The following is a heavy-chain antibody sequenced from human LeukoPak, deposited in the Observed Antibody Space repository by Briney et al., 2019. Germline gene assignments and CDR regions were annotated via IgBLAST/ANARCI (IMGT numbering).Heavy chain of an antibody. J-gene: IGHJ5*02. CDR3: ARGDGGLLWFGELFDP. CDR2: INHSGST. CDR1: GGSSSGYY. Sequence: RPSETLSLTCAVYGGSSSGYYWSWIRQPPGKGLEWIGEINHSGSTNYNPSLKSRVTISVDTSKNQFSLKLSSVTAADTAVYYCARGDGGLLWFGELFDPWGQGTLVTVSS. D-gene: IGHD3-10*01. V-gene: IGHV4-34*01.